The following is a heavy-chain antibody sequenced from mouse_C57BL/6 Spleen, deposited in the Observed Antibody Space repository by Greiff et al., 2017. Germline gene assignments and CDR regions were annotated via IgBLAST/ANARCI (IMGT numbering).Heavy chain of an antibody. D-gene: IGHD2-3*01. V-gene: IGHV1-53*01. J-gene: IGHJ1*03. Sequence: QVQLQQPGTELVKPGASVKLSCKASGYTFTSYWMHWVKQRPGQGLEWIGNINPRHGGTTYNEKFKSKATLTVDKSASTAYMQLSSLTSEDSAVYYCARERDGYRRYFDVGGTGTTVTVSS. CDR1: GYTFTSYW. CDR3: ARERDGYRRYFDV. CDR2: INPRHGGT.